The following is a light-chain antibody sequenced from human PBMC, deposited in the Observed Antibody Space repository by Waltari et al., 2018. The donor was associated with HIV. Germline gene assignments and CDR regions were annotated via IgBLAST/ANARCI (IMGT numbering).Light chain of an antibody. J-gene: IGKJ4*01. CDR2: AAS. V-gene: IGKV1-9*01. Sequence: DIQLNQSPSFLSASVGDRVSITCRASQGINSFLAWYQQKPGKAPNLLIYAASTLQSGVPSRFSGTGSGTEFTLTISSLQPEDFATYYCQQLQSYPLTFGGGTKVEIK. CDR1: QGINSF. CDR3: QQLQSYPLT.